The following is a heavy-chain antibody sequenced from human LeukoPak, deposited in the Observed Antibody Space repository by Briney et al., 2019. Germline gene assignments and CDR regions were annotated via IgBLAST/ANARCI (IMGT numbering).Heavy chain of an antibody. CDR1: GFTFFNYG. J-gene: IGHJ4*02. CDR3: ANVVQYTASTLTGLES. Sequence: PGGSLRLSCAASGFTFFNYGMHWVRQAPGKGLDWVAVIWNDGSYKYYADSVKGRFTISRDNPKNTLYLQMNTLRAEDTAIYYFANVVQYTASTLTGLESWGQGTLVTVSS. D-gene: IGHD2-21*01. V-gene: IGHV3-33*06. CDR2: IWNDGSYK.